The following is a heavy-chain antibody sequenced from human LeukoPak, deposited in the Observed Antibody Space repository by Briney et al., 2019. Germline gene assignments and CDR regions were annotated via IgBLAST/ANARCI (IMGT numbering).Heavy chain of an antibody. D-gene: IGHD3-10*01. J-gene: IGHJ6*03. CDR2: IWNDGSNT. Sequence: PSGTLSLSCAASGFTFSSNGLHWLRHAPGHGREWLTVIWNDGSNTYYADSGKGTITSYTAISTEKLVLHMKRPGAEATAVYYCARDVGYYASGSDHNVVRYYYMDVWGKGTTVTVSS. CDR3: ARDVGYYASGSDHNVVRYYYMDV. CDR1: GFTFSSNG. V-gene: IGHV3-33*02.